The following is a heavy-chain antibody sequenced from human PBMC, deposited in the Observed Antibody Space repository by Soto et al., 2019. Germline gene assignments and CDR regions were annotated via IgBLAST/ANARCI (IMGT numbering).Heavy chain of an antibody. J-gene: IGHJ4*02. CDR3: ATALQYYYGSGSRPPYDY. CDR1: GYTLTELS. CDR2: FDPEDGET. V-gene: IGHV1-24*01. Sequence: ASVKVSCKVSGYTLTELSMHWVRQAPGKGPEWMGGFDPEDGETIYAQKFQGRVTMTEDTSTDTAYMELSSLRSEDTAVYYCATALQYYYGSGSRPPYDYWGQGTLVTVSS. D-gene: IGHD3-10*01.